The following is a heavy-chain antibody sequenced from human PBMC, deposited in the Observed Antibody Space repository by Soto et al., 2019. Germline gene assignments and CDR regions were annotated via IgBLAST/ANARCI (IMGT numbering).Heavy chain of an antibody. J-gene: IGHJ4*02. Sequence: QVQVQESGPGLVKPSQTLSLTCTVSGGSISSREYYWNWIRQPPGKGLEWIGYIYDSGSTYYNPSLKSRVTISVDTSKNQFSLKLASVTAADTAVYYCATRPSYYDSSGYFFDNWGQGILVTVSS. CDR3: ATRPSYYDSSGYFFDN. CDR2: IYDSGST. CDR1: GGSISSREYY. D-gene: IGHD3-22*01. V-gene: IGHV4-30-4*01.